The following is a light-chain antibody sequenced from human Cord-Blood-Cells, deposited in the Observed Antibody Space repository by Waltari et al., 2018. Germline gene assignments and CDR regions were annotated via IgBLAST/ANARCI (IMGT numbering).Light chain of an antibody. V-gene: IGLV6-57*01. Sequence: SESPGTTVTIPCTRSSGSIASNYVQWYQPRPGSSPTTVIYEDNQRPSGVPDRFSGSIDSSSNSASLTISGLKTEDEADYYCQSYDSSNWVFGGGTKLTVL. CDR1: SGSIASNY. CDR3: QSYDSSNWV. CDR2: EDN. J-gene: IGLJ3*02.